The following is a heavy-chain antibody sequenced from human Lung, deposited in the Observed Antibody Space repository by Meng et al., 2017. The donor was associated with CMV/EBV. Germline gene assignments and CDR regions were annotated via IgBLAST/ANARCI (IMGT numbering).Heavy chain of an antibody. CDR1: AFIFSDYA. D-gene: IGHD2-2*01. CDR3: ERGRGYCSSTNCYLNFDD. CDR2: ISSTSSHI. J-gene: IGHJ4*02. V-gene: IGHV3-21*01. Sequence: GESLKISCAASAFIFSDYAMHWIRQAPGKGLEWVSSISSTSSHIYYVDSVKGRFTISRDNGKNLLYLQLNSLRAEDTAVYYCERGRGYCSSTNCYLNFDDWGQGTLVXVSS.